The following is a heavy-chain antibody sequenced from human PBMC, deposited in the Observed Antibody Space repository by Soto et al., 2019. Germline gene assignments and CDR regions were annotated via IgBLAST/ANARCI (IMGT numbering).Heavy chain of an antibody. J-gene: IGHJ4*02. Sequence: RLSCAASGFTFSSYGMHWVRQAPGKGLEWVAVISYDGSNKYYADSVKGRFTISRDNSKNTLYLQMNSLRAEDTAVYYCAKVVKQQLPDYWGQGTLVTVSS. D-gene: IGHD6-13*01. V-gene: IGHV3-30*18. CDR2: ISYDGSNK. CDR3: AKVVKQQLPDY. CDR1: GFTFSSYG.